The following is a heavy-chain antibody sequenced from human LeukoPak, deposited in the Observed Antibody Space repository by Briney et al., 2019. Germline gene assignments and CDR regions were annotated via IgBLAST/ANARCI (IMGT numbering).Heavy chain of an antibody. CDR3: ARGITGTTGLWFGP. Sequence: SEALSLTCTVSGGSISSYYWSWIRQPPGKGLEWIGYIYYSGSTNYNPSLKSRVTISVDTSKNQFSLKLSSVTAADTAVYYCARGITGTTGLWFGPWGQGTLVTVSS. CDR1: GGSISSYY. J-gene: IGHJ5*02. D-gene: IGHD1-20*01. V-gene: IGHV4-59*01. CDR2: IYYSGST.